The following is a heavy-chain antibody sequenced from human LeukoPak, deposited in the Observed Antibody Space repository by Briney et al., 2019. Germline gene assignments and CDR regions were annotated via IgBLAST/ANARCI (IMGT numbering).Heavy chain of an antibody. D-gene: IGHD6-13*01. J-gene: IGHJ6*02. V-gene: IGHV1-69*13. CDR2: IIPIFGTA. Sequence: ASVKVSCKASGGTFSSYAISGVRQAPGQGLEWMGGIIPIFGTANYVQKFQGRVTITADESTSTAYMELSSLRSEDTAVYYCARVKAAAGPGGPMYYYGMDVWGQGTTVTVSS. CDR3: ARVKAAAGPGGPMYYYGMDV. CDR1: GGTFSSYA.